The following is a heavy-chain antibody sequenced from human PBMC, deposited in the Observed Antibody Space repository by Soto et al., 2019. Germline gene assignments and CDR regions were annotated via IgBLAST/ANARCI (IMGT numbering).Heavy chain of an antibody. CDR2: LKSKTDGGTT. J-gene: IGHJ4*02. Sequence: EVQLVESGGGLVKPGGSLRLSCAASGFTFSRAWMSWVRQAPGEGLELVGRLKSKTDGGTTDYAAPVKGRISIPRDDSNNTLYLQMNSLKTEATAVYYCTTASLKYYRDSSGFYYDFDYWGQGTLVTVYS. CDR3: TTASLKYYRDSSGFYYDFDY. D-gene: IGHD3-22*01. CDR1: GFTFSRAW. V-gene: IGHV3-15*01.